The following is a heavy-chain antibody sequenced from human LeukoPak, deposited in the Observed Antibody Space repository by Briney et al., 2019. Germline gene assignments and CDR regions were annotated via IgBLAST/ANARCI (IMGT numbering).Heavy chain of an antibody. V-gene: IGHV1-2*02. CDR3: ARSRGDEYSSSAVFDY. Sequence: GASVKVSCKASGYTFTGYYMHWVRQAPGQGLEWMGWINPNSDGTNYAQKFQGRVTMTRDTSISTAYMELSRLRSDDTAVYYCARSRGDEYSSSAVFDYWGQGTLVTVSS. D-gene: IGHD6-6*01. J-gene: IGHJ4*02. CDR2: INPNSDGT. CDR1: GYTFTGYY.